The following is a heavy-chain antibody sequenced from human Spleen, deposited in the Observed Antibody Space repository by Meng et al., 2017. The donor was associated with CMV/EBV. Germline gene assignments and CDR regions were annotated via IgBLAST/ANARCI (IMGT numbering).Heavy chain of an antibody. J-gene: IGHJ4*02. V-gene: IGHV2-5*01. CDR1: GFSVSTSGVG. CDR2: IYWNDDK. CDR3: AHRRDRLNYFDY. Sequence: CTFSGFSVSTSGVGVGWIRQPPGKALEWLALIYWNDDKRYSPSLKSRLTITKDTSKNQVVLTMTNMDPVDTATYYCAHRRDRLNYFDYWGQGTLVTVSS.